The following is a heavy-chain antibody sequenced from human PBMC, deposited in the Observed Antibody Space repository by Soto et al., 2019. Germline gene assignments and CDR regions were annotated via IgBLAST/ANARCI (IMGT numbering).Heavy chain of an antibody. Sequence: ASVKVSSKASGYPFPSYYMHWERQAPGQGLEWMGIINPSGGSTSCAQKFQSRVTMTRDTSTSTVYMEPSSLRSDDTAVYYCARVYIVRGVSLPYYYYGKGVCGQVTTVTASS. CDR3: ARVYIVRGVSLPYYYYGKGV. J-gene: IGHJ6*02. CDR2: INPSGGST. V-gene: IGHV1-46*01. D-gene: IGHD3-10*01. CDR1: GYPFPSYY.